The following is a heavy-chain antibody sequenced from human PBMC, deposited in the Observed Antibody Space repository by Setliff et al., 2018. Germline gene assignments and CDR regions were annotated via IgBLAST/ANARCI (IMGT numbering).Heavy chain of an antibody. V-gene: IGHV3-73*01. Sequence: PGGSLRLSCAASGFTFSGSAMYWVRQASGKGLEWVGRIRSKSGSYATIYAASVRGRFTISRDDSKNTAYLQMNSLKTEDTAVYYCAAAPAGSDVFDMWGQGTMVTVSS. J-gene: IGHJ3*02. CDR2: IRSKSGSYAT. CDR1: GFTFSGSA. D-gene: IGHD6-13*01. CDR3: AAAPAGSDVFDM.